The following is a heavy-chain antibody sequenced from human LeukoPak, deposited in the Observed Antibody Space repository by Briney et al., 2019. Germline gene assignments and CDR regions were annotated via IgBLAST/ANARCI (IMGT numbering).Heavy chain of an antibody. CDR2: IYSGGDT. CDR1: GFTVSNYY. V-gene: IGHV3-66*01. CDR3: ARDPDA. J-gene: IGHJ5*02. Sequence: PGGSLRLSCAASGFTVSNYYMSWVRKAAGEGLEWVSVIYSGGDTYHADSVKGRFTLSRDNSKNTLYLQMNSLRAEDTAVYYCARDPDAWGQGTLVTVSS.